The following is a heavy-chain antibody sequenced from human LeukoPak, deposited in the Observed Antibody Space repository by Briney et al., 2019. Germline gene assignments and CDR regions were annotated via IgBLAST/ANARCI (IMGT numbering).Heavy chain of an antibody. CDR2: INYSGTP. D-gene: IGHD2-21*02. V-gene: IGHV4-34*01. J-gene: IGHJ4*02. CDR3: ARRKAYCGGDCYYYFDY. CDR1: GVSFSNYY. Sequence: SETLSLTCAVSGVSFSNYYWCWIRQSPGKGLEWVGEINYSGTPTYNPSLKSRVTISVDVSKNQVSLNLNSVTAADTAVYYCARRKAYCGGDCYYYFDYWGQGTLVTVSS.